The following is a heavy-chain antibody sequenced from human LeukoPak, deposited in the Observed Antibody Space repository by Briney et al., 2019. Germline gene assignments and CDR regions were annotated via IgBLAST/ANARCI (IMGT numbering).Heavy chain of an antibody. CDR1: GYTFTGYY. V-gene: IGHV1-2*02. CDR3: ARDPSSYSGSYFGANWFDP. J-gene: IGHJ5*02. D-gene: IGHD1-26*01. Sequence: ASVKVSFKASGYTFTGYYMHWVRQAPGQGLECMGWINPNSGGTNYAQKFQGRVTMTRDASISTVYMEMRRLRSDDTAVYYCARDPSSYSGSYFGANWFDPWGQGTLVTVSS. CDR2: INPNSGGT.